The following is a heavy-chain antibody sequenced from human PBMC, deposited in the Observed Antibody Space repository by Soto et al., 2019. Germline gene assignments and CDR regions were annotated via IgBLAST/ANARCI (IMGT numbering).Heavy chain of an antibody. V-gene: IGHV1-69*13. CDR2: IIPIFGTA. D-gene: IGHD5-18*01. J-gene: IGHJ4*02. CDR1: GGTFSSYA. CDR3: AKGFTVVYTAMVAPFDY. Sequence: SVKVSCKXSGGTFSSYAISWVRQAPGQGLEWMGGIIPIFGTANYAQKFQGRVTITADESTSTAYMELSSLRSEDTAVYYCAKGFTVVYTAMVAPFDYWGQGTLVTVS.